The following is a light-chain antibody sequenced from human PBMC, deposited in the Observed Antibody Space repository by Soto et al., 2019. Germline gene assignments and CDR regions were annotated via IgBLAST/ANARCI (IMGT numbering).Light chain of an antibody. CDR2: GAS. Sequence: ETVMTQSPATLSVSPGERATLSCRASQTIANNLAWYQQRPGQAPRLLIYGASTSATGIPARFSGSGSETEFTLTISSLQSEDFAIYYCQQYNNWPPYTFGQGTKLEIK. J-gene: IGKJ2*01. CDR1: QTIANN. CDR3: QQYNNWPPYT. V-gene: IGKV3-15*01.